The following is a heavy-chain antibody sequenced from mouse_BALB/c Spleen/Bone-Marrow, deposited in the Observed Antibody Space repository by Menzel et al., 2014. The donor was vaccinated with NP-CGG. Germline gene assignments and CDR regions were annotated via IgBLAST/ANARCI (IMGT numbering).Heavy chain of an antibody. CDR3: AREWTAQTASH. D-gene: IGHD3-2*02. CDR1: GYAFTNYL. J-gene: IGHJ2*02. Sequence: QVQLQQSGAELVRPGTSVKVSCKASGYAFTNYLIEWVKQRPGQGLEWIGVINPGSGGTNYNEKFKGKATLTADKSSSTAHMQLRSLTSDDSAVYFCAREWTAQTASHWRRHTSLTLST. CDR2: INPGSGGT. V-gene: IGHV1-54*01.